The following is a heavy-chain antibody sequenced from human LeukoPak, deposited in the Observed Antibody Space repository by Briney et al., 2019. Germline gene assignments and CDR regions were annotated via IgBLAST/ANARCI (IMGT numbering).Heavy chain of an antibody. J-gene: IGHJ4*02. V-gene: IGHV3-21*01. Sequence: GGSMRLSCAASGFTFSSYSMNWVRQAPGKGLEWVSSISSSSSYIYYADSVKGRFTISRDNAKNSLYLQMNSLRAEDTAVYYCARDLDYDSSGYPGYWGQGTLVTVSS. CDR1: GFTFSSYS. CDR3: ARDLDYDSSGYPGY. CDR2: ISSSSSYI. D-gene: IGHD3-22*01.